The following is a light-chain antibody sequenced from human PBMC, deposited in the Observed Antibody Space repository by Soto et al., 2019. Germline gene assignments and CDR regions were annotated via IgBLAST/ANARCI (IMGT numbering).Light chain of an antibody. J-gene: IGKJ4*01. CDR2: WAS. V-gene: IGKV4-1*01. Sequence: EIVVTQSPGSLSVSLGERATINCDSIRIFLYSSNNKNYLAWYQQKPRQPPKLLIYWASTRESGVPDRFSGSGSGTDFTLTISSLQAEDVAVYYCQQYYNTPLTFGGGTKVDIK. CDR3: QQYYNTPLT. CDR1: RIFLYSSNNKNY.